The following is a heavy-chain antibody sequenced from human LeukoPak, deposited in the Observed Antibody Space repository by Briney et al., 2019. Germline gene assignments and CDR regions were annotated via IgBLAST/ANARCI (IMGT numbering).Heavy chain of an antibody. J-gene: IGHJ4*02. Sequence: GGSLRLSCAASGFTFNTYTMNWVRQAPGKGLEWVSSITASSTAIYSADSVKDRFTISRDNAKNLLYLQMNSLRAEDTAVYYCARTYYDILTGYNPYFDYWGQGILVTVSS. CDR2: ITASSTAI. V-gene: IGHV3-21*01. D-gene: IGHD3-9*01. CDR1: GFTFNTYT. CDR3: ARTYYDILTGYNPYFDY.